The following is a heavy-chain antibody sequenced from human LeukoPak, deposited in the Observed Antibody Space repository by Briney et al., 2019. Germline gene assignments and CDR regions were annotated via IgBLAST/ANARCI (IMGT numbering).Heavy chain of an antibody. D-gene: IGHD2-2*01. CDR2: INPNSGGT. V-gene: IGHV1-2*02. CDR1: GYTFTGYY. CDR3: ARTIPIAPAAAGALGY. J-gene: IGHJ4*02. Sequence: GASVKVSCKASGYTFTGYYMHWVRQAPGQGLEWMGWINPNSGGTNYAQKFQGRVTMTRDTSTSTVYMELSSLRSEDTAVYYCARTIPIAPAAAGALGYWGQGTLVTVSS.